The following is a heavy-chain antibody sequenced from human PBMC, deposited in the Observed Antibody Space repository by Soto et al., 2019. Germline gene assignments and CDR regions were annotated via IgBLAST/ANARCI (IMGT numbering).Heavy chain of an antibody. J-gene: IGHJ3*01. V-gene: IGHV4-61*01. D-gene: IGHD3-9*01. CDR1: GGSVSSGPYY. CDR2: IYYSGST. Sequence: QVQLQESGPGLVKPSETLSLTCTVSGGSVSSGPYYWNWIRQPPGKGLEWIGYIYYSGSTNYNPSLKSRVTLSVDTSKHRFSLKLRSVTAADTAVYYCAPFHWVPSGGGFDLWGQGTMVTVSS. CDR3: APFHWVPSGGGFDL.